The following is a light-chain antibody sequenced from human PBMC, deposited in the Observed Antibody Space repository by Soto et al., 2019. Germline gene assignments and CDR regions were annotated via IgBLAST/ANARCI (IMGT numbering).Light chain of an antibody. V-gene: IGKV1-9*01. CDR2: GAS. CDR1: QDISRY. J-gene: IGKJ3*01. CDR3: QQLQRIPFT. Sequence: QLTHSPSSLSASVVDRVTITFLASQDISRYLACYQQRAGKAPKLLIYGASTLQSGVPSRFSGSGSGTEFTLTISSLQPEDFATYHCQQLQRIPFTCGPGTKGDIK.